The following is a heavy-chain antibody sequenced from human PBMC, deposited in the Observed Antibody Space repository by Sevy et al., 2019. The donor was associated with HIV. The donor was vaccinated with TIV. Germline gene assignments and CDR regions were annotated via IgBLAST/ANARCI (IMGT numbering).Heavy chain of an antibody. CDR3: AKPGYYDSSGYYYGEYFQH. Sequence: GGSLRLSCAASGFTFSSYAMSWVRQAPGKGLEWVSAISGSGGSTYYADSVKGRFIISRDNSKNTLYLQMNSLRAEDTAVYYCAKPGYYDSSGYYYGEYFQHWGQGTLVTVSS. CDR2: ISGSGGST. V-gene: IGHV3-23*01. CDR1: GFTFSSYA. J-gene: IGHJ1*01. D-gene: IGHD3-22*01.